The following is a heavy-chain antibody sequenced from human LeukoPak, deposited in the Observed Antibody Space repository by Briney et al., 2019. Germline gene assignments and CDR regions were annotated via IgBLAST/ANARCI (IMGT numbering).Heavy chain of an antibody. J-gene: IGHJ4*02. Sequence: GGSLRLSCAVSGFTVSSYSMHWVRHAPGKGREWVSYIRSSSSTIHYADSVKGRFTISRDNAKNSLYLQMNSLRGEDTAVYYCARVAAPDGYSVFDYWGQGTLVTVSS. CDR3: ARVAAPDGYSVFDY. CDR1: GFTVSSYS. CDR2: IRSSSSTI. D-gene: IGHD5-24*01. V-gene: IGHV3-48*01.